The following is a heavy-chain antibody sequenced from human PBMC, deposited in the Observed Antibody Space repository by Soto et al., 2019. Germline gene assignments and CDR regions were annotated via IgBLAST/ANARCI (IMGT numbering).Heavy chain of an antibody. V-gene: IGHV4-4*02. CDR2: IYHSGST. J-gene: IGHJ5*02. CDR3: ARLNIVVPAAMNWFEP. Sequence: AETLDPTSAVYGGPISSRQWCRWVSSPLAKALARIGEIYHSGSTNYHQYLTSRVTISVDKSKNQFYLKLSSVNAADTAVYYCARLNIVVPAAMNWFEPWGQGNLVTVS. D-gene: IGHD2-2*01. CDR1: GGPISSRQW.